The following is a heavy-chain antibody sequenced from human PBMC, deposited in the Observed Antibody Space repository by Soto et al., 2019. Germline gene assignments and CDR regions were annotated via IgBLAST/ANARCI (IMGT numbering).Heavy chain of an antibody. J-gene: IGHJ6*02. CDR1: GGTFRTAA. Sequence: QVQLEQSGAEVKKPGSSVKVSCKASGGTFRTAAISWVRQAPGQGLEWMGGIMPVFRTPDYAQKFQGRVTITADKSTNTAYMELSGLRSDDTAVYYCARDNDRPQLGGNYYYILDVWGQGTTITVYS. V-gene: IGHV1-69*14. CDR3: ARDNDRPQLGGNYYYILDV. CDR2: IMPVFRTP. D-gene: IGHD2-8*01.